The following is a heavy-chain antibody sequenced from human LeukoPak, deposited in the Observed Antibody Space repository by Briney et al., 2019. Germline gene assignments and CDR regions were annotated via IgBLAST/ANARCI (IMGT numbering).Heavy chain of an antibody. CDR3: AREESGSYFSWSVGYYDY. CDR1: GFTFSSYW. V-gene: IGHV3-7*01. J-gene: IGHJ4*02. CDR2: IKQDGSEK. Sequence: GGSLRLSCAASGFTFSSYWMSWVRQAPGKGQEWVANIKQDGSEKYYVDSVKGRFTISRDNAKNSLYLQMNSLRDEDTAVYYCAREESGSYFSWSVGYYDYWGQGTLVTVSS. D-gene: IGHD1-26*01.